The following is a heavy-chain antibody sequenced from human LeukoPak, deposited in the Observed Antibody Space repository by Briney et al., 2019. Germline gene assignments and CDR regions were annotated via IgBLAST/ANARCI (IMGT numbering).Heavy chain of an antibody. CDR3: ARNDYGDRAVAFDI. D-gene: IGHD4-17*01. J-gene: IGHJ3*02. V-gene: IGHV1-18*04. CDR1: GYTFTSYG. Sequence: SVKVSCKASGYTFTSYGISWVRQAPGQGLEWMGWISAYNGNTNYAQKLQGRVTITTDTSTSTAYMELRSLRSDDTAVYYCARNDYGDRAVAFDIWGQGTMVTVSS. CDR2: ISAYNGNT.